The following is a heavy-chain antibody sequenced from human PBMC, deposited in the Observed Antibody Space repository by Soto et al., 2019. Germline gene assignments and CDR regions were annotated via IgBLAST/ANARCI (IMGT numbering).Heavy chain of an antibody. CDR2: ISYNGNNK. V-gene: IGHV3-30*04. Sequence: QVQLVESGGGVVQPGRSLRLSCAASGFSISTYALHWVRQAPGKGPEWVAIISYNGNNKHYADSVKGRFTVSRDNSNHTVDLQMNSLRVEDTAMYYCARRSFPYSGSPLEPWSDALDIWGQGTMVTVSS. D-gene: IGHD1-26*01. CDR3: ARRSFPYSGSPLEPWSDALDI. CDR1: GFSISTYA. J-gene: IGHJ3*02.